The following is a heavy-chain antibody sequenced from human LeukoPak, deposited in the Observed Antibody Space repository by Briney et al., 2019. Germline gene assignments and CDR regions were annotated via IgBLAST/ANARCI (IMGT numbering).Heavy chain of an antibody. CDR1: GGSISSGSYY. V-gene: IGHV4-61*02. Sequence: SETLSLTCTVSGGSISSGSYYWSWIRQPAGKGLEWIGRIYTSGSTNYNPSLKSRVTISVDTSKNQFSLKLSSVTAADTAVYYCARGWDTWFGELYTDWFDPWGQGTLVTVSS. J-gene: IGHJ5*02. CDR2: IYTSGST. CDR3: ARGWDTWFGELYTDWFDP. D-gene: IGHD3-10*01.